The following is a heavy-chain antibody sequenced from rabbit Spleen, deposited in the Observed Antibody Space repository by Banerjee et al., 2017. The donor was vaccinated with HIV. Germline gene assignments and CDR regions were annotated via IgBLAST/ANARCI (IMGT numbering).Heavy chain of an antibody. J-gene: IGHJ4*01. V-gene: IGHV1S40*01. CDR1: GFSFSDRDV. D-gene: IGHD8-1*01. CDR2: INTYTGKA. Sequence: QSLEESGGDLVQPGASLTLTCTTSGFSFSDRDVMCWVRQAPGKGLQWIACINTYTGKAVYATWANGRFTISRTSSTTVTLQMTSLTAADTATYFCARSAGSSLYYPDYLHLWGPGTLVTVS. CDR3: ARSAGSSLYYPDYLHL.